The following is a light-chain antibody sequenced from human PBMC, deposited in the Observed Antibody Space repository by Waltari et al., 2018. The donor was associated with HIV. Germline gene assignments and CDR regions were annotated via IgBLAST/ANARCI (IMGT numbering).Light chain of an antibody. CDR3: SSYASSSTVI. CDR1: RNDIGGYKF. CDR2: EVS. Sequence: QSALTQPASVSGSPGQSITISCTGTRNDIGGYKFVSWYQQHPGKVPKLMIYEVSNRPSGVSNRFSGSKSGNTASLTISGLQAEDEADYYCSSYASSSTVIFGGGTKLTVL. J-gene: IGLJ2*01. V-gene: IGLV2-14*01.